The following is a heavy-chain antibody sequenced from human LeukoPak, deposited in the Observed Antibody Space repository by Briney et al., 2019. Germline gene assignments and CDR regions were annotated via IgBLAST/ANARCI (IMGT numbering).Heavy chain of an antibody. V-gene: IGHV3-48*02. J-gene: IGHJ4*02. D-gene: IGHD1-26*01. CDR3: ATSGTYRFDY. CDR2: ISSSGRTT. Sequence: GGSLRLSCAASGFTFSLYWMNWVRQAPGKGLEWISYISSSGRTTNYADSVKGRFTISRDNAKNSLYLQMNSLKDGDTAVYYCATSGTYRFDYWGQGTLVTVSS. CDR1: GFTFSLYW.